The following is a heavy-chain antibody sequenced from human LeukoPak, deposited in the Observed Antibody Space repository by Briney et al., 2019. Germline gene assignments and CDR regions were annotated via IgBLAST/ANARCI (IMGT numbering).Heavy chain of an antibody. CDR2: ISGSGGST. J-gene: IGHJ4*02. Sequence: PGGSLRLSCAASGFTFSSYAMSWVRQAPGKGLEWVSAISGSGGSTYYADSVKGRFTISRDNAKNSLYLQMNSLRAEDTALYYCAKLLGTETTYDYWGQGTLVTVSS. CDR1: GFTFSSYA. D-gene: IGHD1-7*01. CDR3: AKLLGTETTYDY. V-gene: IGHV3-23*01.